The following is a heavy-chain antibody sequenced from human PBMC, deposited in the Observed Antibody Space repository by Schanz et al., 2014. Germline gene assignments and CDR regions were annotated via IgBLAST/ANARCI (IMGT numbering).Heavy chain of an antibody. D-gene: IGHD3-22*01. J-gene: IGHJ4*02. Sequence: QVQLVQSGAEVKKPGASVTVSCKSSGYTFISYGIKWVRQAPGQGLEWMGIINPSGGSTRYGQKFQGRITVTTDTSTSTVYMELSGLRSEDTAVYYCAGAFDSSGYYFDYWGQGTLVTVSS. CDR3: AGAFDSSGYYFDY. CDR2: INPSGGST. CDR1: GYTFISYG. V-gene: IGHV1-46*03.